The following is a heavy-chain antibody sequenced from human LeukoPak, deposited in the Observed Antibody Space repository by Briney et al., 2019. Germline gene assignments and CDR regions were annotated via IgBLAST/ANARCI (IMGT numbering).Heavy chain of an antibody. Sequence: ASVKVSCKASGYTFTGYYMHWVRQAPGQGREWMGWINPNSGGTNYAQKFQGRVTMTMDTSISTAYMELSRLRSDARAVYYCARDLYGGTSATFDYWGQGTLVTVSS. J-gene: IGHJ4*02. V-gene: IGHV1-2*02. CDR1: GYTFTGYY. CDR3: ARDLYGGTSATFDY. CDR2: INPNSGGT. D-gene: IGHD4-23*01.